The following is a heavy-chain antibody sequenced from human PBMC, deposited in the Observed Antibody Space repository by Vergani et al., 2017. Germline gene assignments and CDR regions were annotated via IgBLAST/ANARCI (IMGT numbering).Heavy chain of an antibody. J-gene: IGHJ5*02. CDR2: ISDGGETK. CDR3: GRKQSPASLMDKPIDI. D-gene: IGHD1/OR15-1a*01. CDR1: GFIFSDYY. V-gene: IGHV3-11*01. Sequence: QVQLMASGGGLVRPGGSLRLSCAASGFIFSDYYMTWIRQTPGKGLEWLAHISDGGETKMYAESLTGRFSVSRDNTKNLLILQMKTLKVDDTATYYCGRKQSPASLMDKPIDIWGQGTLVTVSS.